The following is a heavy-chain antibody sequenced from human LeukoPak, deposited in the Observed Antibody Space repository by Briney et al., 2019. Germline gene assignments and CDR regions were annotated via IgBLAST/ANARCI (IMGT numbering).Heavy chain of an antibody. V-gene: IGHV3-23*01. CDR2: ISGSGGST. D-gene: IGHD2-2*01. CDR3: ATDIVVVPAANQGAFDI. J-gene: IGHJ3*02. Sequence: GGSLRLSCAASGFTFSSYAMSWVRQAPGKGLEWVSAISGSGGSTYYADSVEGRFTISRDNSKNTLYLQMNSLRAEDTAVYYCATDIVVVPAANQGAFDIWGQGTMVTVSS. CDR1: GFTFSSYA.